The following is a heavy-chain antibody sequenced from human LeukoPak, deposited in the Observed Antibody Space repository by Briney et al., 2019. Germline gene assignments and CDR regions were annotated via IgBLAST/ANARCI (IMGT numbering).Heavy chain of an antibody. D-gene: IGHD3-3*01. J-gene: IGHJ5*02. CDR3: ARRGTIFGVVENWFDP. Sequence: GESLKISCKGSGYSFTSYWIGWVRQMPGKGLEWMGIIYPSDSDTRYSPSFQGQVTISADKSISTAYLQWSSLKASDTAMYYCARRGTIFGVVENWFDPWGQGTLVTVSP. CDR2: IYPSDSDT. CDR1: GYSFTSYW. V-gene: IGHV5-51*01.